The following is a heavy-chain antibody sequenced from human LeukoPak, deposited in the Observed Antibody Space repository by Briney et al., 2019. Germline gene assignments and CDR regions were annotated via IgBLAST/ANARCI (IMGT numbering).Heavy chain of an antibody. V-gene: IGHV1-69*02. D-gene: IGHD1-7*01. CDR3: ASGTTPVGDYFDY. J-gene: IGHJ4*02. CDR2: IIPILGIA. CDR1: GYTFTGYY. Sequence: SVKVSCKASGYTFTGYYMHWVRQAPGQGLEWMGRIIPILGIANYAQKFQGRVTITADKSTSTAYMELSSLRSEDTAVYYCASGTTPVGDYFDYWGQGTLVTVSS.